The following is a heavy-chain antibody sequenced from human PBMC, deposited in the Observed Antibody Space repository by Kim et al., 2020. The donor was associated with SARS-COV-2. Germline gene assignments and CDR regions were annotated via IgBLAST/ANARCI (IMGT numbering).Heavy chain of an antibody. CDR1: GYTFTNYA. J-gene: IGHJ5*02. D-gene: IGHD5-12*01. V-gene: IGHV1-3*04. Sequence: ASVKVSCKASGYTFTNYAMHWVRQAPGQRVEWMGWINTGNGNTKYSQKFQGRVTITRDTSASTAYMEVSSLRSEDTAVYYCARDNSGRGWFDPWGQGTLVTVPS. CDR2: INTGNGNT. CDR3: ARDNSGRGWFDP.